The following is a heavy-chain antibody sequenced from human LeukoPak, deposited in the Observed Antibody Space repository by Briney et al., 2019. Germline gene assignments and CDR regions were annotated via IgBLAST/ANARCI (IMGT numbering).Heavy chain of an antibody. CDR3: ATVSDGYNRYKSAFDI. CDR1: GFTFSSYE. CDR2: ISSSGSTI. J-gene: IGHJ3*02. Sequence: GGSLRLSCAASGFTFSSYEMNWVRQAPGRGLEWVSYISSSGSTIYYADSVKGRFTISRDNAKNSLYLQMNSLRAEDTAVYYCATVSDGYNRYKSAFDIWGQGTMVTVSS. V-gene: IGHV3-48*03. D-gene: IGHD5-24*01.